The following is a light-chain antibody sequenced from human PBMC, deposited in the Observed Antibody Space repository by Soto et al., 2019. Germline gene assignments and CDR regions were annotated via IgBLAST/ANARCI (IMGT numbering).Light chain of an antibody. J-gene: IGLJ1*01. CDR1: SSDVGGYNY. Sequence: QSVLSQPASVSGSPGQSITISCTGTSSDVGGYNYVSWYQQYPGKASKLIISVVSYRPLGVSNRFSGSKSGNTASLTISGLQAEDEADYYCSSYTSTSTPFVFGTGTKVTVL. V-gene: IGLV2-14*01. CDR2: VVS. CDR3: SSYTSTSTPFV.